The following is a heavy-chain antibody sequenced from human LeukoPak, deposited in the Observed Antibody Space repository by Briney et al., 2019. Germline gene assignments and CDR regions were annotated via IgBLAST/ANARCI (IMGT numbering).Heavy chain of an antibody. D-gene: IGHD4-11*01. V-gene: IGHV1-18*01. J-gene: IGHJ6*02. CDR3: ARDDDYSNRWTYYYGMDV. Sequence: ASVKVSCKASGYTFTNYGISWVRQAPGQGLEWMGWISGYNGNTNYAQKLQGRVTMTTDTSMSTGYMELRSLRSDDTAVYYCARDDDYSNRWTYYYGMDVWGQGTTVTVSS. CDR2: ISGYNGNT. CDR1: GYTFTNYG.